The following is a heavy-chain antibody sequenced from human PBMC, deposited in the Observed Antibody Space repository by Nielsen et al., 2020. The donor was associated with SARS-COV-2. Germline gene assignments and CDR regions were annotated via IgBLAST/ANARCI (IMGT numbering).Heavy chain of an antibody. V-gene: IGHV1-69*13. CDR3: AVYGDHERKYYFDY. CDR2: IIPIFGTA. D-gene: IGHD4-17*01. CDR1: GGTFSSYA. J-gene: IGHJ4*02. Sequence: SVKVSCKASGGTFSSYAISWVRQAPGKGLEWMGGIIPIFGTANYTQKFQGRVTITADESTSTAYMELSSLRSEDTAVYYCAVYGDHERKYYFDYWGQGTLVTVSS.